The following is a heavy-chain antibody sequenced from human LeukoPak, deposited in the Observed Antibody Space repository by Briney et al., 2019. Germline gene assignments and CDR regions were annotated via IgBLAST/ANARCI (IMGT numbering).Heavy chain of an antibody. J-gene: IGHJ5*02. V-gene: IGHV5-51*01. D-gene: IGHD3-3*01. Sequence: GESLKISCKGSGYSITSDWIGWVRQVPGKGLEWMGIIHPDDSDTRYSPSFQGQVTFSADKSISTAYLQWSSLKASDTAMYYCARLIKPTPYYDFWSTQREEQFDPWGQGTLVTLSS. CDR1: GYSITSDW. CDR3: ARLIKPTPYYDFWSTQREEQFDP. CDR2: IHPDDSDT.